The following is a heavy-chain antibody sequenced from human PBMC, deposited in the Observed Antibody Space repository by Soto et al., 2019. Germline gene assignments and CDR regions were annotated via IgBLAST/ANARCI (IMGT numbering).Heavy chain of an antibody. V-gene: IGHV3-23*01. D-gene: IGHD2-15*01. CDR2: ISGSGGST. CDR3: AKESYCSGGSCYYYYYMDV. Sequence: GGSLRLSCAASGFTFSSYAMSWVRQAPGKGLEWVSAISGSGGSTYYADSVKGRFTISRDNSKNTLYLQMNSLRAEDTAVYYCAKESYCSGGSCYYYYYMDVWGKGTTVTVSS. CDR1: GFTFSSYA. J-gene: IGHJ6*03.